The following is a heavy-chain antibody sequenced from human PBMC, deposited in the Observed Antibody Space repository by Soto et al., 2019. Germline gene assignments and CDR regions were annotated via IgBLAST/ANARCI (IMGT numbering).Heavy chain of an antibody. J-gene: IGHJ4*02. CDR3: ASDTVVDKFDY. CDR1: GDSISSINYY. Sequence: SETLSLTCPVSGDSISSINYYWGWIRQPPGKGLEWIGSIYYSGITYYNPSLKSRATISVDTSKKQFSLKVISVTAADTAVYYCASDTVVDKFDYWGQGTLVTVSS. CDR2: IYYSGIT. V-gene: IGHV4-39*01. D-gene: IGHD2-15*01.